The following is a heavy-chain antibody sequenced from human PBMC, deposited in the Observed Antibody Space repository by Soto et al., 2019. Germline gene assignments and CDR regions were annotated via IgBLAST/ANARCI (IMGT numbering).Heavy chain of an antibody. J-gene: IGHJ3*02. V-gene: IGHV4-31*03. CDR3: ARCGYFTDAFDI. D-gene: IGHD6-25*01. CDR1: GGSISSGGYY. Sequence: SETLSRTCTVSGGSISSGGYYWSWIRQHPGKGLEWIGYIYYSGSTYYNPSLKSRVTISVDTSKNQFSLKLSSVTAADTAVYYCARCGYFTDAFDIWGQGTMVTVS. CDR2: IYYSGST.